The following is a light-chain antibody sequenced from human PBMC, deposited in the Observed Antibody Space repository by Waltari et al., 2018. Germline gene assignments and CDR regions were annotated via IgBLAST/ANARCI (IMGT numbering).Light chain of an antibody. Sequence: QSALTQPASVSGSPGQSITISCTGTSSDVGGYNYVSWYQHHPGKAPKLMISDVSNRPSGVSNRFTGSKSDNTASLTISGLQAEDEADYYCSSYTSSSTWVFGGGTKLTVL. CDR2: DVS. J-gene: IGLJ3*02. V-gene: IGLV2-14*03. CDR1: SSDVGGYNY. CDR3: SSYTSSSTWV.